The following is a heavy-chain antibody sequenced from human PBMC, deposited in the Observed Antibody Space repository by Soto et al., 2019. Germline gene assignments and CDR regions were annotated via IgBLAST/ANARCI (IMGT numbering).Heavy chain of an antibody. Sequence: PSETLSLTCTVSGGSISSSSYYWGWIRQPPGKGLEWIGSIYYSGSTYYNPSLKSRVTISVDTSKNQFSLKLSSVTAADTAVYYCARQWYDSRYSDYWGQGTLVTVSS. J-gene: IGHJ4*02. D-gene: IGHD3-22*01. V-gene: IGHV4-39*01. CDR3: ARQWYDSRYSDY. CDR1: GGSISSSSYY. CDR2: IYYSGST.